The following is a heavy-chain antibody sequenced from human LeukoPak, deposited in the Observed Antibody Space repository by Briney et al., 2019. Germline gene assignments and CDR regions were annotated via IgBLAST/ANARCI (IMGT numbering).Heavy chain of an antibody. J-gene: IGHJ5*02. CDR1: GGSISSYY. CDR2: IYYSGST. V-gene: IGHV4-59*01. D-gene: IGHD3-22*01. CDR3: ARAAFRRGVVIRADWFDP. Sequence: SETLSLTCTVSGGSISSYYWSWIRQPPGKGLEWIGHIYYSGSTNYNPSLKSRVTISVDTSKNQFSLKLSSVTAADTAVYYCARAAFRRGVVIRADWFDPWGQGTLVTVSS.